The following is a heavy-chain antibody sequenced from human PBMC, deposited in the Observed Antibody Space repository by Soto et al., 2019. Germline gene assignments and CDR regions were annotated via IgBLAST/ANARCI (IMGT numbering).Heavy chain of an antibody. CDR1: GGSISRGGYY. CDR2: IYYSGST. CDR3: AGIYSGSPGGTLRY. Sequence: QVQLQESGPGLVKPSQTLSLTCTVSGGSISRGGYYWSWIRQHPGKGLEWIGYIYYSGSTYYNPSTKSRVTISVDTSKNQFSLQLSSLTAADTAVYFCAGIYSGSPGGTLRYWGQGTLVTVSS. D-gene: IGHD1-26*01. J-gene: IGHJ4*02. V-gene: IGHV4-31*03.